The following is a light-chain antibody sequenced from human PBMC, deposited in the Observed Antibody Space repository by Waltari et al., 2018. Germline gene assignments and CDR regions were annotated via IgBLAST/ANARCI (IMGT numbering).Light chain of an antibody. CDR1: QSVSNN. V-gene: IGKV3-15*01. CDR3: QQYNNWSPT. CDR2: GGS. J-gene: IGKJ1*01. Sequence: EIVLTQSPATLSVSPGESATLSCRASQSVSNNLAWYQQKPGQAPRLVIYGGSTRATGIPARFSGSGSGTEFTLTISSLQSEDFAVYYCQQYNNWSPTFGQGTKVEIK.